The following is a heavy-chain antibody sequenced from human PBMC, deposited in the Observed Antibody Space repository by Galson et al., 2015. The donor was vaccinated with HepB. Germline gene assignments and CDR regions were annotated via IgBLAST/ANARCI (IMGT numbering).Heavy chain of an antibody. CDR1: GYSFTSYW. CDR3: ARGGYSSGWARANEAFDI. J-gene: IGHJ3*02. V-gene: IGHV5-51*03. Sequence: QSGAEVKKPGESLKISCKGSGYSFTSYWIGWVRQMPGKGLEWMGIIYPGDSDTRYSPSFQGQVTISADKSISTAYLQWSSLKASDTAMYDCARGGYSSGWARANEAFDIWGQGTMVTVSS. CDR2: IYPGDSDT. D-gene: IGHD6-19*01.